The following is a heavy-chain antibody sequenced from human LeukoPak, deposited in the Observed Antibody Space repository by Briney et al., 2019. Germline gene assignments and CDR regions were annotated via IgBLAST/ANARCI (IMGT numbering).Heavy chain of an antibody. Sequence: PGGSLRLSCAASGFTFSSNWMHWVRQAPGKGLVWVSRINEDGSTTNYADSVKGRSTIFRDNAKNTLYLQMNSLRAEDTAVYYCARDYYYDSSGEPFDYWGQGTLVTVSS. J-gene: IGHJ4*02. CDR1: GFTFSSNW. D-gene: IGHD3-22*01. CDR2: INEDGSTT. V-gene: IGHV3-74*01. CDR3: ARDYYYDSSGEPFDY.